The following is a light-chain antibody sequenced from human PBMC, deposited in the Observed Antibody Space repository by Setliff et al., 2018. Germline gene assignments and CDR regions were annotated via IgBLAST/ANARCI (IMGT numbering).Light chain of an antibody. CDR1: GGDIGAYTY. CDR2: GVS. Sequence: QSALTQPASVSGSPGQSITISCTGTGGDIGAYTYVSWYQQHPGKVPKLVIYGVSNRPSGVSNRFSGSKSGNTASLAISGLQPEDEADYYCSSYTTDSTLVFGGGTQRTVL. V-gene: IGLV2-14*03. CDR3: SSYTTDSTLV. J-gene: IGLJ3*02.